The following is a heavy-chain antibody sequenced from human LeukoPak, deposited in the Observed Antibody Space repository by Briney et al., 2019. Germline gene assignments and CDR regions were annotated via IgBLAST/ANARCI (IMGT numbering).Heavy chain of an antibody. Sequence: GGSLRLSCAASGFTFSSFWMNWVRQAPGKELVSVSHITNDGRSATYADPVKGRFTITRDNAKNTLYLQMNSLRVEDTAVYYCALAMFGTNAFDIWGQGTMVTVSS. CDR3: ALAMFGTNAFDI. V-gene: IGHV3-74*01. CDR1: GFTFSSFW. J-gene: IGHJ3*02. CDR2: ITNDGRSA. D-gene: IGHD1-14*01.